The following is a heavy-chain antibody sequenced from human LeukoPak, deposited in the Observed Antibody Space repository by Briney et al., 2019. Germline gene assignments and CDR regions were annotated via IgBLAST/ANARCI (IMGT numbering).Heavy chain of an antibody. CDR2: INHSGST. Sequence: SETLSLTCAVYGGSFSGYYWSWIRQPPGKGLEWIGEINHSGSTNYNPSLKSRVTISVDTSKNQFSLKLSSVTAADTAVYYCARAPPHPSGYWGRAFDIWGQGTMVTVSS. J-gene: IGHJ3*02. CDR3: ARAPPHPSGYWGRAFDI. D-gene: IGHD3-22*01. V-gene: IGHV4-34*01. CDR1: GGSFSGYY.